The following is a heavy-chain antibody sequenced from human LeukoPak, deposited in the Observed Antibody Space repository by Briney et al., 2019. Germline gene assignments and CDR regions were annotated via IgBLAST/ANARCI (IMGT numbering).Heavy chain of an antibody. V-gene: IGHV4-59*11. CDR3: ARRGPYDAFDI. Sequence: SETLSLTCTVSGGSISSHHWSWIRQPPGKGLEWIGYIYYSGSTNYNPSLKSRVTISVDTSKNQFSLKLSSVTAADTAVYYCARRGPYDAFDIWGQGTMVTVSS. CDR1: GGSISSHH. CDR2: IYYSGST. J-gene: IGHJ3*02.